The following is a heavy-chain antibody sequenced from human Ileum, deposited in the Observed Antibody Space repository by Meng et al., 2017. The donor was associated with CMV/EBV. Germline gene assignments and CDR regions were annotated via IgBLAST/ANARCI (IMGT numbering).Heavy chain of an antibody. CDR2: IRHDGSNK. J-gene: IGHJ4*02. D-gene: IGHD3-22*01. CDR1: GFNFRMFG. Sequence: GESLKISCAASGFNFRMFGMSWVRQAPGKGLEWVAFIRHDGSNKYSADSVKGRFTISRDTSKNTLSLQMNSLRVEDTAVYYCAKDRAVGGYYDSSGYSDYWGQGTLVTVSS. V-gene: IGHV3-30*02. CDR3: AKDRAVGGYYDSSGYSDY.